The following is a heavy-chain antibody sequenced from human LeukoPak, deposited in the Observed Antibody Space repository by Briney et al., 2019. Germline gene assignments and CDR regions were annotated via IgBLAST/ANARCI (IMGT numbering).Heavy chain of an antibody. V-gene: IGHV4-59*06. J-gene: IGHJ6*02. CDR3: ARAWQPPAPYGMDV. CDR1: GGSISSYY. D-gene: IGHD1-14*01. CDR2: IYYSGST. Sequence: SETLSLTCTVSGGSISSYYWSWIRQPPGKGLEWIGYIYYSGSTYYNPSLKSRVTISVDTSKNQFSLKLSSVTAADTAVYYCARAWQPPAPYGMDVWGQGTTVTVSS.